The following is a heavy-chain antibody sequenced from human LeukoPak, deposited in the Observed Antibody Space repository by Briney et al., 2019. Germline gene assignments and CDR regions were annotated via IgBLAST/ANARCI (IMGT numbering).Heavy chain of an antibody. D-gene: IGHD3-22*01. CDR3: ARAPGGYDASGYYDC. CDR1: GFSFSSYA. J-gene: IGHJ4*02. V-gene: IGHV3-30*04. CDR2: ISYDGSNK. Sequence: GRSLRLSCAASGFSFSSYAMHWVRQAPGKGLEWVAVISYDGSNKYYADSVKGRFTISRDNSKNSLYLQMNSLRTDDTAVSYCARAPGGYDASGYYDCWGQGTLVTVSS.